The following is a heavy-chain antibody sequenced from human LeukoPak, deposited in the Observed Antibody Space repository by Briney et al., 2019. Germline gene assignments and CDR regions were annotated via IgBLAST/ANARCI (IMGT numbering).Heavy chain of an antibody. V-gene: IGHV3-30-3*01. CDR1: GFTFSSYA. CDR2: ISYDGSNK. Sequence: GGSLRLSCAASGFTFSSYAMHWVRQAPGKGLEWVAVISYDGSNKYYADSVKGRFTISRDNPKNTLYLQMNSLRAEDTAVYYCALGTAKWYFQHWGQGTLVTVSS. CDR3: ALGTAKWYFQH. D-gene: IGHD2-21*02. J-gene: IGHJ1*01.